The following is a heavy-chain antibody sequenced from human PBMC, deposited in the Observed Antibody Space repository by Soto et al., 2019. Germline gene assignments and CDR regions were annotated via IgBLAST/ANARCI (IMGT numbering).Heavy chain of an antibody. V-gene: IGHV3-9*01. D-gene: IGHD3-16*02. CDR1: GFTFDDFA. J-gene: IGHJ4*02. CDR2: MSWNRGSI. CDR3: AKDISLGELSAPDH. Sequence: GGSLRLSCVASGFTFDDFAMHWVRQAPGKGLEWVSGMSWNRGSIVYADSVKGRFTISRDNAKNSLYLQMNSLRPEDTALYSCAKDISLGELSAPDHWGQGTLVTVSS.